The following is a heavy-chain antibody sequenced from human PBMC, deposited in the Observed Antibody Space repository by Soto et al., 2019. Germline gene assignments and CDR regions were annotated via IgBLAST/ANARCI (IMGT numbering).Heavy chain of an antibody. V-gene: IGHV3-30-3*01. D-gene: IGHD3-3*01. Sequence: QVHLVESGGGVVQPGRSLRLSCAASAFTFTTYPIHWVRQAPGKGLERVAVLSYDGNNKYYADSVKGRFTISRDNSKNTLFLQMNSLRAEDTAVYYCSRGLYDFWSGTLDSWGQGTLVAVSS. J-gene: IGHJ4*02. CDR1: AFTFTTYP. CDR3: SRGLYDFWSGTLDS. CDR2: LSYDGNNK.